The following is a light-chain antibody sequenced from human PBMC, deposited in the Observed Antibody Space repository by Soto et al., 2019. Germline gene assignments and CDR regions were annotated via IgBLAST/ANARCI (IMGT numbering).Light chain of an antibody. CDR2: DAS. V-gene: IGKV1-5*01. CDR3: QQYSSRST. Sequence: DLHMTQSPSTLPSSVGDRVTITCRASQSISNWLAWYQQKPGKAPNLLIYDASSLQSGVQSRFSGSGFGTDSTLTIRSLQPGDFATYYCQQYSSRSTFGQGTKVDIK. CDR1: QSISNW. J-gene: IGKJ1*01.